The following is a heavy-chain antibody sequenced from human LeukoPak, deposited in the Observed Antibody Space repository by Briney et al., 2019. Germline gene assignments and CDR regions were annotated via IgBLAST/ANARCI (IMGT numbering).Heavy chain of an antibody. J-gene: IGHJ4*02. CDR3: ARRGSPGAFDI. V-gene: IGHV1-24*01. CDR2: FDPEDGET. Sequence: GESLEISCKGSGYSFTSYWIGWVRQAPGKGLEWMGGFDPEDGETIYAQKFQGRVTMTEDTSTDTAYMELSSLRSEDTAVYYCARRGSPGAFDIWGQGTLVTVSS. D-gene: IGHD1-26*01. CDR1: GYSFTSYW.